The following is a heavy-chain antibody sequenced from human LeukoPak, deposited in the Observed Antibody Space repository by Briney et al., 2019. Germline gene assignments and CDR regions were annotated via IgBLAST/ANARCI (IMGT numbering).Heavy chain of an antibody. CDR3: ARGISGNSAEYFQH. D-gene: IGHD6-13*01. CDR1: GFTVSSNY. Sequence: GGSLRLSCAASGFTVSSNYMSWVRQAPGKGLEWVSVIYSGGSTYYADPVKGRFTISRHNSKNTLYLQMNSLRAEDTAVYYCARGISGNSAEYFQHWGQGTLVTVSS. CDR2: IYSGGST. V-gene: IGHV3-53*04. J-gene: IGHJ1*01.